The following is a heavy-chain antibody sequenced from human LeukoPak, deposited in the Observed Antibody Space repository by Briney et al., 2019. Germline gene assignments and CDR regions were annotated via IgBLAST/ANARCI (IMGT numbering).Heavy chain of an antibody. D-gene: IGHD3-10*01. CDR1: GGSISSYY. CDR3: ARHGSVRSPLGP. J-gene: IGHJ5*02. CDR2: IYATGST. V-gene: IGHV4-4*09. Sequence: SETLSLTCTVSGGSISSYYWSWIRQPPGKGLEGIGYIYATGSTNYNPSPKSRVTISVDASKTQFSLNIRSVTAADTAVYYCARHGSVRSPLGPWGQGTLVTVSS.